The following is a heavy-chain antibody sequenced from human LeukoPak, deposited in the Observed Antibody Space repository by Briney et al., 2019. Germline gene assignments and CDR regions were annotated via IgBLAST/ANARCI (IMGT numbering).Heavy chain of an antibody. CDR3: ARGPPGHYYGSGRSLGY. CDR2: INHSGST. D-gene: IGHD3-10*01. Sequence: SETLSLTCAVYGGSFSGYYWSWIRQPPGKGLEWIGEINHSGSTNYNPSLKSRVTISIDTSKNQFSLKLNSVTAADTAVYYCARGPPGHYYGSGRSLGYWGQGTLVTVSS. V-gene: IGHV4-34*01. J-gene: IGHJ4*02. CDR1: GGSFSGYY.